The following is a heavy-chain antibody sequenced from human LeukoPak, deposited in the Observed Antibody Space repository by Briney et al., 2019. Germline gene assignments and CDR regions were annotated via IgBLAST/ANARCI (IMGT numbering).Heavy chain of an antibody. CDR3: ARTIFWSGYPYFDY. Sequence: ASVKVSCKASGYTFTGYYMHWVRQAPGQGLEWMGWINPNSGGTNYAQRFQGRVTMTRDTSISTAYMELSRLRSDDTAVYYCARTIFWSGYPYFDYWGQGTLVTVSS. V-gene: IGHV1-2*02. CDR1: GYTFTGYY. J-gene: IGHJ4*02. CDR2: INPNSGGT. D-gene: IGHD3-3*01.